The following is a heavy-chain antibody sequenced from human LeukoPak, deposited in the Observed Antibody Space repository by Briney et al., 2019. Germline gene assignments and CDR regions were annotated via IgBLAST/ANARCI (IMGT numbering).Heavy chain of an antibody. V-gene: IGHV4-4*07. Sequence: SETLSLTCTVSGGSISSYYWSWIRRPAGKGLQWIGRIYTSGSTNYNPSLKSRVTMSVDTSKNQFSLKLSSVTAADTAVYYCARDRCSSTSCYLNWFDPWGQGTLVTVSS. J-gene: IGHJ5*02. CDR3: ARDRCSSTSCYLNWFDP. D-gene: IGHD2-2*01. CDR1: GGSISSYY. CDR2: IYTSGST.